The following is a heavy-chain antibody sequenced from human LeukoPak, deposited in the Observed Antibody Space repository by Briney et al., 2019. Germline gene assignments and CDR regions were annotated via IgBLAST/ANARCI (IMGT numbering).Heavy chain of an antibody. CDR3: AKDQIFRYFDWPNNNYGMDV. Sequence: GGSLRLSCAASGFTFSSYAMSWVRQAPGKGLEWVSAISGSGGGNYYADSVKGRFTISRDNSKNTLYLQMNSLRAEDTAVYYRAKDQIFRYFDWPNNNYGMDVWGQGTTVTVSS. D-gene: IGHD3-9*01. CDR1: GFTFSSYA. CDR2: ISGSGGGN. V-gene: IGHV3-23*01. J-gene: IGHJ6*02.